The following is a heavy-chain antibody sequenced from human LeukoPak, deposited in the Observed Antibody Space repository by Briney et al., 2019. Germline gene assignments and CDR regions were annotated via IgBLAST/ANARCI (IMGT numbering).Heavy chain of an antibody. CDR2: ISGSGGST. V-gene: IGHV3-23*01. CDR1: GFTFSSYA. J-gene: IGHJ4*02. CDR3: AKVEALIAVAGTLDY. Sequence: GGSLRLSCAASGFTFSSYAMSWVRQAPGKGLEWVSAISGSGGSTYYADPVKGRFTISRDNSKNTLYLQMNSLRAEDTAVYYCAKVEALIAVAGTLDYWGQGTLVTVSS. D-gene: IGHD6-19*01.